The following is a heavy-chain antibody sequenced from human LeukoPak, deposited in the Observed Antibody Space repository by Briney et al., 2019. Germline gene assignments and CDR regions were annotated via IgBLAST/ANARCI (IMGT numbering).Heavy chain of an antibody. D-gene: IGHD6-6*01. J-gene: IGHJ5*02. CDR2: IYTSGST. CDR1: GGSISSYY. Sequence: SETLSLTCTVSGGSISSYYWSWIRQPPGKGLEWIGYIYTSGSTNYNPSLKSRVTISVDTSKNQFSLKLSSVTAADTAVYYCARLRRRQLSVGFDPWGQGTLVTVSS. V-gene: IGHV4-4*09. CDR3: ARLRRRQLSVGFDP.